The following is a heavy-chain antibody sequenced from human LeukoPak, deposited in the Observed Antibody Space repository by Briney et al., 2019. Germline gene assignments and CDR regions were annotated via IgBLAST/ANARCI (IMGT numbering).Heavy chain of an antibody. CDR2: ISSSSSYI. Sequence: GGSLRLSCAASGFTFSSYSMNWVRQAPGKGLEWVSSISSSSSYIYYADSVKGRFTISRDNAKNSLYLQMNSLRVEDTAVYYCARDFQQLVYRAFDIWGQGTMVTVSS. CDR1: GFTFSSYS. J-gene: IGHJ3*02. CDR3: ARDFQQLVYRAFDI. V-gene: IGHV3-21*01. D-gene: IGHD6-13*01.